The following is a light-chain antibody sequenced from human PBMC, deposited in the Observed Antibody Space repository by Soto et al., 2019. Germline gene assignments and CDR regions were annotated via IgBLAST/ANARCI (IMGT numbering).Light chain of an antibody. CDR2: GAS. CDR1: QSVSSSY. V-gene: IGKV3-20*01. J-gene: IGKJ4*01. CDR3: QQYYTYPALT. Sequence: ELLLTQSPGTLSLSPGARATLSGRASQSVSSSYLAWYQQKPGQAPRLLIYGASSRATGIPDRFSGSGSGTDFTLTISRLQSEDFATYYCQQYYTYPALTVGGGTKVEIK.